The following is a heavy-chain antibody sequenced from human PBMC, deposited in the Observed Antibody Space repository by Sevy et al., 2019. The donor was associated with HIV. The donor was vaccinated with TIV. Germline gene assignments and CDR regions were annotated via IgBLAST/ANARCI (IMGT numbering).Heavy chain of an antibody. Sequence: GGSLRLSCAASGFSFINAWMNWVRQAPGKGRGWVGRIRSKAGGGTADYAAPVKGRFITSRDNSENTLYLQMNSLRTEDTAIYYCTTVLGWEGTSDYWGQGTLVTVSS. V-gene: IGHV3-15*07. CDR3: TTVLGWEGTSDY. D-gene: IGHD1-26*01. J-gene: IGHJ4*02. CDR2: IRSKAGGGTA. CDR1: GFSFINAW.